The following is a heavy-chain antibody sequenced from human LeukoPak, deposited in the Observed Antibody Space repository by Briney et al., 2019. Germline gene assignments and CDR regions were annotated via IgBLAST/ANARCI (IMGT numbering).Heavy chain of an antibody. J-gene: IGHJ4*02. D-gene: IGHD3-9*01. CDR1: GGTFSSYA. CDR3: AKVVDYDILTGYYSD. V-gene: IGHV1-69*13. Sequence: GASVKVSCKASGGTFSSYAISWVRQAPGQGLEWMGGIIPIFGTANYAQKFQGRVTITADESTSTAYMELSSLRAEDTAVHYCAKVVDYDILTGYYSDWGQGTLVTVSS. CDR2: IIPIFGTA.